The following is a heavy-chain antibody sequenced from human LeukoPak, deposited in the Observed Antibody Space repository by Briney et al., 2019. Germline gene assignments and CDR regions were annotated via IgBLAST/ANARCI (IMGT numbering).Heavy chain of an antibody. D-gene: IGHD3-22*01. Sequence: SETLSLTCTVSGGSISSSSYYWGWIRQPPGKGLEWIGSIYYSGSTYYNPSLKSRVTISVDTSKNQFSLKLSSVTAADTAVYYCARHAEAQIVVVINPFDYWGQGTLVTVSS. CDR2: IYYSGST. CDR3: ARHAEAQIVVVINPFDY. CDR1: GGSISSSSYY. J-gene: IGHJ4*02. V-gene: IGHV4-39*01.